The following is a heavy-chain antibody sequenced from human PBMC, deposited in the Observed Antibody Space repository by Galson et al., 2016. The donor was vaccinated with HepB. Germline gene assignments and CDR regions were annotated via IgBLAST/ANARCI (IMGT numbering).Heavy chain of an antibody. CDR3: ARSPQWLEHFDY. V-gene: IGHV1-46*01. D-gene: IGHD6-19*01. CDR1: GYTFTNYY. Sequence: SVKVSCKASGYTFTNYYMHWVRQAPGQGLQWMGITNPTGSSTSYAQKFQGRVTLTRDTSTSTVYMELSSLRSEDTAVYYCARSPQWLEHFDYWGQGTLVTVSS. CDR2: TNPTGSST. J-gene: IGHJ4*02.